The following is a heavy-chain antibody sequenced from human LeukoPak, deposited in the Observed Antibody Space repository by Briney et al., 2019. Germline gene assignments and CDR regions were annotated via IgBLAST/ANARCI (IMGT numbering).Heavy chain of an antibody. V-gene: IGHV3-11*01. CDR3: ARENTVTRGICIEI. J-gene: IGHJ6*01. D-gene: IGHD1-26*01. CDR1: GFTFSDYY. CDR2: ITTSGGTI. Sequence: GGSLRLSCAASGFTFSDYYMTWIRQAPGKGLEWLAYITTSGGTIYYAESVKGRFTISRDNAENTLALQMNSLRVEDTAVYFFARENTVTRGICIEISGQEAPVSVSS.